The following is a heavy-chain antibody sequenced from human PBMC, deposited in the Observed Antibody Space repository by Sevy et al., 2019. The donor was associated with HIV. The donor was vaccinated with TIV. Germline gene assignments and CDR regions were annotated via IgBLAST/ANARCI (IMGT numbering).Heavy chain of an antibody. CDR1: GFTFSSYS. CDR3: ARGPTVTTFFDY. V-gene: IGHV3-21*01. D-gene: IGHD4-17*01. CDR2: ISSSSSYI. J-gene: IGHJ4*02. Sequence: GGSLRLSCAASGFTFSSYSMNWVRQAPGKGLEWVSSISSSSSYIYYEDSVKGRFTISRDNAKNSLYLQMNSLRAEDTAVYYCARGPTVTTFFDYWGQGTLVTVSS.